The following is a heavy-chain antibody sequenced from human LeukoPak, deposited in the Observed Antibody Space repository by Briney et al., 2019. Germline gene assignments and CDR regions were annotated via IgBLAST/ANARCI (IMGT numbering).Heavy chain of an antibody. CDR1: GFTFTSYA. Sequence: PGGSLRLSCAASGFTFTSYAMGWVRQAPGKGLQWVSAIRGSGGSTYYADSVKGRFTISRDNSKNTLYLQMNSLRAEDTAVYYCAKALGLDSSGYYYGSFDPWGQGTLVTVSS. CDR2: IRGSGGST. J-gene: IGHJ5*02. D-gene: IGHD3-22*01. V-gene: IGHV3-23*01. CDR3: AKALGLDSSGYYYGSFDP.